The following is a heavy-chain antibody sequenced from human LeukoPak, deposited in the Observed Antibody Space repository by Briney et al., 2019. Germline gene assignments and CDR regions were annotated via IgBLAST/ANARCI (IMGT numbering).Heavy chain of an antibody. V-gene: IGHV4-59*08. CDR2: IYYSGST. CDR3: ARHRPYYCTNGVCYPRSNEYGMDV. Sequence: SETLSLTCTVSGGSISSYYWSWIRQPPGKGLEWIGYIYYSGSTNYNPSLKSRVTISVDTSKNQFSLQLSSVTAADTAVYYCARHRPYYCTNGVCYPRSNEYGMDVWGQGTTVTVSS. D-gene: IGHD2-8*01. J-gene: IGHJ6*02. CDR1: GGSISSYY.